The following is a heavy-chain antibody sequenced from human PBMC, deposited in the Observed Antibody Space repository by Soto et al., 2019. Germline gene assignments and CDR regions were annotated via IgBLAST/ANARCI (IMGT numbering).Heavy chain of an antibody. CDR3: ARDLFLENYYYGMDV. CDR1: GFTVSSNY. V-gene: IGHV3-66*01. CDR2: IYSGGST. J-gene: IGHJ6*02. Sequence: LRLSCAASGFTVSSNYMSWVRQAPGKGLEWVSVIYSGGSTYYADSVKGRFTISRDNSKNTLYLQMNSLRAEDTAVYYCARDLFLENYYYGMDVWGQGTTVTVSS. D-gene: IGHD3-3*01.